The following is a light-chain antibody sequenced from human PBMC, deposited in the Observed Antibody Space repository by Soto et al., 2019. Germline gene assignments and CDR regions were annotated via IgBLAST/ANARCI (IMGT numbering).Light chain of an antibody. J-gene: IGKJ1*01. CDR3: QQSYYSPSART. CDR2: AAS. Sequence: DIQMTQSPSSLSASVGDRVTITCRASQSISTYLNWYHQKPGKAPELLIYAASSLQSGGPSRFSGSGSGTDLILTLSSLQPEDVATYYCQQSYYSPSARTFGQGTKVEIK. CDR1: QSISTY. V-gene: IGKV1-39*01.